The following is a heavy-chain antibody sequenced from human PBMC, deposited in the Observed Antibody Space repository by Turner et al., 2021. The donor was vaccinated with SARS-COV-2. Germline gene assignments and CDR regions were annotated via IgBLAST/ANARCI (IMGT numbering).Heavy chain of an antibody. V-gene: IGHV3-30*03. CDR2: ISYDGSNK. Sequence: VQLAVSELVGVQPGRSLRLSCAASGFPFSSYGVHWVRQASGKSMEWVAVISYDGSNKYYAASLKGRFTIYRDKYKNTLYLQKNSLCADDTAVSYCVRDSGGFDYWGQGTLVTVSS. CDR1: GFPFSSYG. J-gene: IGHJ4*02. D-gene: IGHD3-10*01. CDR3: VRDSGGFDY.